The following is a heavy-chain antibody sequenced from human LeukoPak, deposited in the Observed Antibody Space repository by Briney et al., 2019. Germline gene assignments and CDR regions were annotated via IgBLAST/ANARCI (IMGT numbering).Heavy chain of an antibody. D-gene: IGHD2-2*01. CDR3: ATIPRYCSSTSCSRYYYYYMDV. Sequence: SVKVSCKASGGTFSSYPISWVRQAPGQGLEWMGGIIPIFGTANYAQKFQGRVTITADKSTSTAYMELSSLRSEDTAVYYCATIPRYCSSTSCSRYYYYYMDVWGKGTTVTVSS. J-gene: IGHJ6*03. V-gene: IGHV1-69*06. CDR2: IIPIFGTA. CDR1: GGTFSSYP.